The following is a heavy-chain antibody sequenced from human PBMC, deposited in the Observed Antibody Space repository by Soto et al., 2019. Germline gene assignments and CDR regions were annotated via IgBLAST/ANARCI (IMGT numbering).Heavy chain of an antibody. CDR1: GGSISSYY. CDR2: IYYSGST. Sequence: QVQLQESGPGLVKPSETLSLTCTVSGGSISSYYWSWIRQPPGKGLEWIGYIYYSGSTIYNHSLRSRVTISVDTSKNQFSLKLSSVTAADTAVYYCARGTSSTCITGTTIAFDIWGQGTMVTVSS. V-gene: IGHV4-59*01. D-gene: IGHD1-20*01. CDR3: ARGTSSTCITGTTIAFDI. J-gene: IGHJ3*02.